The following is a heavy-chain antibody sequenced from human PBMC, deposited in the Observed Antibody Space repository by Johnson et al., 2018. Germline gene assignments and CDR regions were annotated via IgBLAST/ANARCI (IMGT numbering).Heavy chain of an antibody. CDR1: GFAFSDAR. CDR2: IRSKNDGGTA. J-gene: IGHJ1*01. D-gene: IGHD2-21*02. CDR3: INPRDNCGGDCRQH. V-gene: IGHV3-15*01. Sequence: EVQLVETGGGLVKPGGSLRLSCAASGFAFSDARMSWVRQAPGRGLEWVGRIRSKNDGGTADYAAPVKDRFTFSREDSKNTGYLQMKSLKNEDTAWYCCINPRDNCGGDCRQHWGQGALVTVSS.